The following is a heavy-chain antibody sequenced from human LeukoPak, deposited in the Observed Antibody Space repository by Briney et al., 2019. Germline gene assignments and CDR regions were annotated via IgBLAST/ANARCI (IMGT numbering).Heavy chain of an antibody. J-gene: IGHJ3*02. CDR1: GFTFSSYS. V-gene: IGHV3-48*04. D-gene: IGHD1-14*01. Sequence: GGSLRLSCAASGFTFSSYSMNWVRQAPGKGLEWVPYISSSSSTIYYADSVKGRFTISRDNAKNSLYLQMNSLRAEDTAVYYCARASHPGTDDAFDIWGQGTMVTVSS. CDR3: ARASHPGTDDAFDI. CDR2: ISSSSSTI.